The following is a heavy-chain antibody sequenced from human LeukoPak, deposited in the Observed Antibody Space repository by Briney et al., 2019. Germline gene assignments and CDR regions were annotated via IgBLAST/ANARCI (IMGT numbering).Heavy chain of an antibody. CDR3: ARGGAGSGWDYFDY. Sequence: KPGESLRISCKGSGYSFTSYWISLVRQMPGKVLEWMGRIDPSDSYTNYSTSFQGHVTISADKSISTAYLKLSSLKASDTAMYYCARGGAGSGWDYFDYWGQGTLVTVSS. D-gene: IGHD6-19*01. CDR2: IDPSDSYT. J-gene: IGHJ4*02. CDR1: GYSFTSYW. V-gene: IGHV5-10-1*01.